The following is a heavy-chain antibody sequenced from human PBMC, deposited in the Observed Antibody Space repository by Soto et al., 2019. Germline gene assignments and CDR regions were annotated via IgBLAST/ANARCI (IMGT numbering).Heavy chain of an antibody. D-gene: IGHD5-12*01. J-gene: IGHJ6*02. V-gene: IGHV4-31*03. CDR3: ARDFTLWGYDRNYYYYYYGMDV. Sequence: SETLSLTCTVSGVSSISGGYCWSWIRQHPGKGLEWTGYIYYSGSTYYNPSLKSRVTISVDTSKNQFSLKLSSVTAADTAVYYCARDFTLWGYDRNYYYYYYGMDVWGQGTTVTVSS. CDR1: GVSSISGGYC. CDR2: IYYSGST.